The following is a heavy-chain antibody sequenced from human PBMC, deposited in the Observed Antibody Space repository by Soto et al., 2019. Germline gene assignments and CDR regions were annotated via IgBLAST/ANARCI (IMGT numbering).Heavy chain of an antibody. CDR1: GGSISGGGYY. CDR2: IYSRGST. D-gene: IGHD3-10*02. J-gene: IGHJ4*02. CDR3: ARTERNELFGFFDS. V-gene: IGHV4-31*03. Sequence: QVQLHESGPGLVKSSQTLSLTCTVSGGSISGGGYYWGWIRQHPGKGLEWIGNIYSRGSTYYNPSLTSRVYTSAHTPENQFSLDLSSVTAADTAVYYWARTERNELFGFFDSWGQGTLVTVSS.